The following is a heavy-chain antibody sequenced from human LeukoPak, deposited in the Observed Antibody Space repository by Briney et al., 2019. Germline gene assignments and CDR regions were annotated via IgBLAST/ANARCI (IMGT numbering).Heavy chain of an antibody. Sequence: PGGSLRLSCAASGFALSSHWMTWVRQVPGRGPEWVANVNRDGSETYYQDSVKGRFTISKDNAKNSLYLQMNSLRAEDTALYHCARNNGMDLWGQGTTVTVSS. CDR2: VNRDGSET. CDR1: GFALSSHW. V-gene: IGHV3-7*03. J-gene: IGHJ6*02. CDR3: ARNNGMDL.